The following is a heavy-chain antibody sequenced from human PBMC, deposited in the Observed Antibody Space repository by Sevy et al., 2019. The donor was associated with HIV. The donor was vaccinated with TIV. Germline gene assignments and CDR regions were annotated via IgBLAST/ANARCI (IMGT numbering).Heavy chain of an antibody. J-gene: IGHJ4*02. CDR2: IYRSGST. V-gene: IGHV4-4*02. D-gene: IGHD6-19*01. Sequence: SETLSLTCAVSGGSISSSNWWSWVRQPPGKGLEWIGEIYRSGSTNYNPSLKSRVTISVDKSKNQFSLKLSSVTAADTAVYYCARAGLAVAGRENYFDYWGQGTLVTVSS. CDR3: ARAGLAVAGRENYFDY. CDR1: GGSISSSNW.